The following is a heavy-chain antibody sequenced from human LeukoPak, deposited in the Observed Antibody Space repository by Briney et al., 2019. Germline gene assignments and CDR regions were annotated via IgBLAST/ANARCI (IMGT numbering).Heavy chain of an antibody. D-gene: IGHD3-22*01. CDR1: GLSFSEAG. CDR3: TTTHNYFNSRAYFTSRDY. CDR2: IKSRSDGGTI. Sequence: GGSLRLSCAASGLSFSEAGLTWIRQAPGGRQEWVGRIKSRSDGGTIDYAALVKGRFTISRDDSKATFYLQMSSLKTEDTAVYYCTTTHNYFNSRAYFTSRDYWGQGTLVTVSS. J-gene: IGHJ4*02. V-gene: IGHV3-15*01.